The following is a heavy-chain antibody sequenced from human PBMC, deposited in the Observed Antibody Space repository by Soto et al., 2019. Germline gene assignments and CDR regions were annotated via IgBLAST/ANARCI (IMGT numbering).Heavy chain of an antibody. CDR3: VSQRTSVLTQAYFDY. J-gene: IGHJ4*02. CDR1: GGSVSNSYYY. CDR2: VYYRGRS. D-gene: IGHD2-8*01. V-gene: IGHV4-39*01. Sequence: PSETLSLTCTVSGGSVSNSYYYWGWIRQSPGKGLEWIGSVYYRGRSYSKSSVKSRVTISVDTSKNQFSLNLNSVTASDTAVYFCVSQRTSVLTQAYFDYWGPGALVTVSS.